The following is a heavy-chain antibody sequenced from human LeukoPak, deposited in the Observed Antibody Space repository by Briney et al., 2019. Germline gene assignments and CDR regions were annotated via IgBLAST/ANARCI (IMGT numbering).Heavy chain of an antibody. Sequence: GGSLRLSCAASGFSFSGYSMTWVRQAPGKQPEWVSGISGDGGTTDYADSVKGRFTISRDNSKNTLYLQMNSLRAEDTAVYYCAKPRYLTYDNDAFDIWGQGTMVTVSS. J-gene: IGHJ3*02. CDR2: ISGDGGTT. V-gene: IGHV3-23*01. D-gene: IGHD3-9*01. CDR3: AKPRYLTYDNDAFDI. CDR1: GFSFSGYS.